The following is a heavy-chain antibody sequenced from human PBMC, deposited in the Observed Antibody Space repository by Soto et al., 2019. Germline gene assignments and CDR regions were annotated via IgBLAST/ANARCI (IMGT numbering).Heavy chain of an antibody. Sequence: PSETLSLTCTVSGGSISSSSYCWGWIRQPPGKGLEWIGSIYYSGSTYYNPSLKSRVTISVDTSKNQFSLKLSSVTAADTAVYYCARQQKDAFDIWGQGTMVTVSS. V-gene: IGHV4-39*01. J-gene: IGHJ3*02. CDR2: IYYSGST. CDR3: ARQQKDAFDI. CDR1: GGSISSSSYC.